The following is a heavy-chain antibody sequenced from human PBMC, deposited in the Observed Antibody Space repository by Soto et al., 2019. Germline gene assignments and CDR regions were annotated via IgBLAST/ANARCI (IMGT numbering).Heavy chain of an antibody. CDR1: GGTFSSYA. D-gene: IGHD2-15*01. Sequence: SVKVSCKASGGTFSSYAISWVRQAPGQGLEWMGGIIPIFGTANYAQKFQGRVTITADESTSTAYMDLSSLRSEDTAVYYCARDLYCSGGSCYSEPPDAFDIWGQGTLVTVSS. CDR3: ARDLYCSGGSCYSEPPDAFDI. J-gene: IGHJ3*02. V-gene: IGHV1-69*13. CDR2: IIPIFGTA.